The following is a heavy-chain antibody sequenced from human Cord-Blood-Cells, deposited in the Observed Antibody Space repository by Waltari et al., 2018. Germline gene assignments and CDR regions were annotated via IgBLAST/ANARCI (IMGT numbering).Heavy chain of an antibody. CDR1: GFSPSHASMG. J-gene: IGHJ3*02. CDR3: ARMRTPLDAFDI. V-gene: IGHV2-26*01. Sequence: QVTLKESGPVLVNPTETLTLPCTVSGFSPSHASMGVSCIRQPPGKALEWLAHIFSNDEKSYSTSLKSRLTISKDTSKSQVVLTMTNMDPVDTATYYCARMRTPLDAFDIWGQGTMVTVSS. CDR2: IFSNDEK.